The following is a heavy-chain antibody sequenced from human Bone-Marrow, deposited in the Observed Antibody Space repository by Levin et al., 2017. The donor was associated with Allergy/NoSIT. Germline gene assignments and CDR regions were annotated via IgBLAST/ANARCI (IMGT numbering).Heavy chain of an antibody. CDR1: GFTFDDYA. CDR2: IYWNSAKV. D-gene: IGHD3-10*01. V-gene: IGHV3-9*01. CDR3: VKGIRSTMNRAPFDY. Sequence: GGSLRLSCEASGFTFDDYAMHWVRQAPGKGLEWVSVIYWNSAKVGYADSVKGRFTISRDNAKNSLYLQMNGLRAEDTALYYCVKGIRSTMNRAPFDYWGQGTLVTVSS. J-gene: IGHJ4*02.